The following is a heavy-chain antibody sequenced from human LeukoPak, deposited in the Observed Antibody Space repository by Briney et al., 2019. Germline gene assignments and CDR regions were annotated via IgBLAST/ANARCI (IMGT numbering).Heavy chain of an antibody. Sequence: GASVKVSCKASGGTFSSYAISWVRQAPGQGLEWMGRIIPILGIANYAQKFQGRVTITADKSTSTAYMELSSLRSEDTAVYYCARVAVYSSSSGEDYWGQGTLVTVSS. CDR2: IIPILGIA. D-gene: IGHD6-6*01. CDR1: GGTFSSYA. CDR3: ARVAVYSSSSGEDY. J-gene: IGHJ4*02. V-gene: IGHV1-69*04.